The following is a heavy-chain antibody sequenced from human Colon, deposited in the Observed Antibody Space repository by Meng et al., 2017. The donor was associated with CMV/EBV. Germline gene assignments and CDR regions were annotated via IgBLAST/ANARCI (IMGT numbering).Heavy chain of an antibody. J-gene: IGHJ5*02. D-gene: IGHD6-6*01. CDR3: ERVGGWIGRSSIFGWFDP. CDR1: GYTFTDYY. Sequence: QRQLVHSGAEVRLPGASVKVSCKGSGYTFTDYYIHWVRQAPGQGLEWMGVLNSNTGAKKNAKKFQNRITMTRDTSINTVYMQLSGLRSDDTAVYYCERVGGWIGRSSIFGWFDPWGQGTLVTVSS. V-gene: IGHV1-2*02. CDR2: LNSNTGAK.